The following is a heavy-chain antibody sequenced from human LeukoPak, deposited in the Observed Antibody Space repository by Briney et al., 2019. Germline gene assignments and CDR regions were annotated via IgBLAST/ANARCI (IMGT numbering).Heavy chain of an antibody. D-gene: IGHD3-22*01. V-gene: IGHV4-59*01. CDR1: GGAITTYY. Sequence: SETLSLTWTVSGGAITTYYGGCIRQPPGKGLGWVGHIYYRGSTSYNPSLRGRVFISRDTSKNQFSLKLTSVTPADTAISYCARRGYYDSSGLDYWGQGTLVAASS. CDR3: ARRGYYDSSGLDY. J-gene: IGHJ4*02. CDR2: IYYRGST.